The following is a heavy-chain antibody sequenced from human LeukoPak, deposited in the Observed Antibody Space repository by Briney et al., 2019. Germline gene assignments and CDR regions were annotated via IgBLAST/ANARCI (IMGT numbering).Heavy chain of an antibody. Sequence: ASVKVSCKASGGTFSSYAISWVRQAPGQGLEWMGGIIPIFGTANYAQKFQGRVTITADESTSTAYMELSSLRSEDTAVYYCARVSEIGVVLGWFDPWGQGTLVTVSS. CDR1: GGTFSSYA. CDR2: IIPIFGTA. J-gene: IGHJ5*02. V-gene: IGHV1-69*13. CDR3: ARVSEIGVVLGWFDP. D-gene: IGHD3-3*01.